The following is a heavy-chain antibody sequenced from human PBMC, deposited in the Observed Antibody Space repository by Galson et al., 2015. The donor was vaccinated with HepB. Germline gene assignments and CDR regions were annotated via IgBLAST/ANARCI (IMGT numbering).Heavy chain of an antibody. J-gene: IGHJ6*02. CDR2: MNPNSGNT. V-gene: IGHV1-8*01. Sequence: SVKVSCKASGYTFTSYDINWVRQATGQGLEWMGWMNPNSGNTGYAQRFQGRVTMTRNTSISTAYMELSSLRSEDTAVYYCARVPNCSGGSCYSFGLLGNYYGMDVWGQGTTVTVSS. D-gene: IGHD2-15*01. CDR3: ARVPNCSGGSCYSFGLLGNYYGMDV. CDR1: GYTFTSYD.